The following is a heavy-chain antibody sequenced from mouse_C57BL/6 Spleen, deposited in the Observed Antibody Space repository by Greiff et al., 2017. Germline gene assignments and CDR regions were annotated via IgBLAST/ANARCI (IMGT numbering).Heavy chain of an antibody. CDR2: IWRGGST. D-gene: IGHD2-5*01. V-gene: IGHV2-5*01. CDR3: AKNSYYSNYGAMDY. Sequence: QVQLKESGPGLVQPSQSLSITCTVSGFSLTSYGVHWVRQSPGKGLEWLGVIWRGGSTDYNAAFMSRLSITKDNSKSQVFFKMNSLQADDTAIYYCAKNSYYSNYGAMDYWGQGTSVTVSS. CDR1: GFSLTSYG. J-gene: IGHJ4*01.